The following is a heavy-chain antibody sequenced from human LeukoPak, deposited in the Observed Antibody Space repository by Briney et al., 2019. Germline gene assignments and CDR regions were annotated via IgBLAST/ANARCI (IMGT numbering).Heavy chain of an antibody. Sequence: GGSLRLSCAASGFSFSTYNMDWVRQAPGKGLEWVSSISGSPTYIYYADSVKGRFTISRDNAKNSLYLQMNSLRAEDTAVYFCARDKGTGSGMDVWGRGTTVTVSS. V-gene: IGHV3-21*01. J-gene: IGHJ6*02. CDR2: ISGSPTYI. D-gene: IGHD1-14*01. CDR3: ARDKGTGSGMDV. CDR1: GFSFSTYN.